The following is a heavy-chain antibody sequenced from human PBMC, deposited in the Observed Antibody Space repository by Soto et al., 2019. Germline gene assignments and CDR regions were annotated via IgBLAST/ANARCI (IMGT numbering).Heavy chain of an antibody. CDR3: ARSQGGSSSLDIYYYYYYGMDV. J-gene: IGHJ6*02. CDR2: IIPIFGTA. Sequence: QVQLVQSGAEVKKPGSSVKVSCKAPGGTFSSYAISWVRQAPGQGLEWMGGIIPIFGTAKYAQKFQGRVTITPDASTSTGYMELSSLRSEDTAVYYCARSQGGSSSLDIYYYYYYGMDVWGQGTTVTVSS. D-gene: IGHD2-15*01. CDR1: GGTFSSYA. V-gene: IGHV1-69*01.